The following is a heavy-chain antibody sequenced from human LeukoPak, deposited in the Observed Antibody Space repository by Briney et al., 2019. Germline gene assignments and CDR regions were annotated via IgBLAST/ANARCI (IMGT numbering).Heavy chain of an antibody. CDR3: AKPSIAARLGIGDAFDI. Sequence: PGGSLRLSCAASGFSFGSNIMHWVRQAPGKGLEWVAGIWYDASRRHYADSVKGRFTISRDNSKNTLYLQMNSLRAKDTAVYYCAKPSIAARLGIGDAFDIWGQGTMVTVSS. J-gene: IGHJ3*02. CDR1: GFSFGSNI. V-gene: IGHV3-30*02. CDR2: IWYDASRR. D-gene: IGHD6-6*01.